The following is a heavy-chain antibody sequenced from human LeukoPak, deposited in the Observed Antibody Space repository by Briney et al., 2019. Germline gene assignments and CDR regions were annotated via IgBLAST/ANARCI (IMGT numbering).Heavy chain of an antibody. Sequence: GGSLRLSCAASGLTFSNYWMDWVRQAPGKGLEWVANIKQDGSEKNYVDSVKGRFIISSDNAKNSLYLQMNSLRAEDTAVYYCARDYYGSGRTHGMDVWGQGTTVTVSS. D-gene: IGHD3-10*01. V-gene: IGHV3-7*01. CDR1: GLTFSNYW. CDR2: IKQDGSEK. J-gene: IGHJ6*02. CDR3: ARDYYGSGRTHGMDV.